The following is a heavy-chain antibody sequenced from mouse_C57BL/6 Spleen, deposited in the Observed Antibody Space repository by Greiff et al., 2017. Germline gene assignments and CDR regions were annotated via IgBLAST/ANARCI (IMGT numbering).Heavy chain of an antibody. D-gene: IGHD1-1*01. CDR2: IDPEDGDT. J-gene: IGHJ2*01. V-gene: IGHV14-1*01. CDR3: TRLLRSHYFDY. CDR1: GFNIKDYY. Sequence: EVQLQQSGAELVRPGASVKLSCTASGFNIKDYYMHWVKQRPEQGLEWIGRIDPEDGDTEYAPQFQGKATMTADTSSNSSYLQLSSLTSADTAVYYCTRLLRSHYFDYWGQGTTLTVSS.